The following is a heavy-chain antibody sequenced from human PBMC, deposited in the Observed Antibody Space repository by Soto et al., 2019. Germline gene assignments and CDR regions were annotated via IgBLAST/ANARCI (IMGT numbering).Heavy chain of an antibody. D-gene: IGHD3-22*01. CDR1: GGTFSSYA. CDR3: ARDLTYYYDSSGYSNYYYYGMDV. Sequence: GASVKVSCKASGGTFSSYAISWVRQAPGQGLEWMGGIIPIFGTANYAQKFQGRVTITADESTSTAYMELSSLRSEDTAVYYCARDLTYYYDSSGYSNYYYYGMDVWGQGTTVTVSS. V-gene: IGHV1-69*13. J-gene: IGHJ6*02. CDR2: IIPIFGTA.